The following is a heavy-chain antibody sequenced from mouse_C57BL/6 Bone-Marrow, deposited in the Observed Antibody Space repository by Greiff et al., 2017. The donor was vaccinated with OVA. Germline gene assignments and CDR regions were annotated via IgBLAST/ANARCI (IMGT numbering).Heavy chain of an antibody. J-gene: IGHJ3*01. Sequence: EAGGGLVQPKGSLKLSCAASGFSFNTYAMNWVRQAPGKGLEWVARIRSKSNNYATYYADSVKDRFTISRDDSESMLYLQMNNLKTEDTAMYYCVRQGDYDGWFAYWGQGTLVTVSA. CDR1: GFSFNTYA. CDR2: IRSKSNNYAT. CDR3: VRQGDYDGWFAY. D-gene: IGHD2-4*01. V-gene: IGHV10-1*01.